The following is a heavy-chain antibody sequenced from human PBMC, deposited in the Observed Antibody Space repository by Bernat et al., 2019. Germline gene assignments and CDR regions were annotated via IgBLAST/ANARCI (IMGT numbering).Heavy chain of an antibody. D-gene: IGHD5-12*01. J-gene: IGHJ4*02. Sequence: QVQLQESGPGLVKPSETLSLTCTVSGGSVSSGSYYWSWIRQPPGKGLEWIGYIYYSGSTNYNPSLKSRVTISVDTSKNQFSLKLSSVTAADTAVYYCARYDGYEDKSYFDYWGQGTLVTVSS. CDR1: GGSVSSGSYY. V-gene: IGHV4-61*01. CDR2: IYYSGST. CDR3: ARYDGYEDKSYFDY.